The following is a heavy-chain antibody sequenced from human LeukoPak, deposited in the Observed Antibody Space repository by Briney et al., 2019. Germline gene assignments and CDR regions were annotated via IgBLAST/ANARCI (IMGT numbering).Heavy chain of an antibody. V-gene: IGHV3-30*02. J-gene: IGHJ4*02. CDR2: IRYDGSNK. D-gene: IGHD2/OR15-2a*01. CDR3: ALSKAYYFDY. Sequence: GGSLRLSCAASGFAFSSYGMHWVRQAPGKGPEWVAFIRYDGSNKYYADSVKGRFTISRDNSKNTLYLQMNSLRAEDTAVYYCALSKAYYFDYWGQGTLVTVSS. CDR1: GFAFSSYG.